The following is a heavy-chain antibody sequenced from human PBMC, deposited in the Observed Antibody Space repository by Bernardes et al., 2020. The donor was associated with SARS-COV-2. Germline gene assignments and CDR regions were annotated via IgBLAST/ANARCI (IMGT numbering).Heavy chain of an antibody. CDR1: GGSIRTRSYY. V-gene: IGHV4-39*01. CDR3: ARHGGGDSWSGYYPIDS. Sequence: SETLSLMCTVSGGSIRTRSYYWGWIRQSLGKGLEWIGSLHYDGRTHYNPSLKNRVSVVGDTSKNQVSLTLTSVTASDTAIYYCARHGGGDSWSGYYPIDSWGQGTLVTVSS. CDR2: LHYDGRT. J-gene: IGHJ4*02. D-gene: IGHD3-3*01.